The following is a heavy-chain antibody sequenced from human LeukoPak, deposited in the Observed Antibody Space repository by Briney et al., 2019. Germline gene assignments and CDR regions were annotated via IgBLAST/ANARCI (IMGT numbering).Heavy chain of an antibody. J-gene: IGHJ4*02. CDR2: IRHDETNE. Sequence: GGSLRLSCAVSGFSFSSYAMHWVRQAPGKGLEWVALIRHDETNEYYADSVQGRFTISRGTSKNTLYLQMNSLRDENTAVYYCAKEYTPSSPLGELDSWGQGTLVTVSS. CDR3: AKEYTPSSPLGELDS. D-gene: IGHD6-6*01. CDR1: GFSFSSYA. V-gene: IGHV3-30*02.